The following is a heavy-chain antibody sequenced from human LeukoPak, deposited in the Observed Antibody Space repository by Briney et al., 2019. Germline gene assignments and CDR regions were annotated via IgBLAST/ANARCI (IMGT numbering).Heavy chain of an antibody. Sequence: SETLSLTCTVSGGSISSYYWSWIRQPPGKGLEWIGYIYYSGSTNYNPSLKSRVTISVDTPKNQFSLKLSSVTAADTAVYYCARGSGYSGFSDYWGQGTLVTVSS. D-gene: IGHD5-12*01. CDR3: ARGSGYSGFSDY. CDR1: GGSISSYY. V-gene: IGHV4-59*01. CDR2: IYYSGST. J-gene: IGHJ4*02.